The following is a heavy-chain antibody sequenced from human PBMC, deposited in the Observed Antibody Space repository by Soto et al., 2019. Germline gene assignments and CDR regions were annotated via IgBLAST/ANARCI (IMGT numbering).Heavy chain of an antibody. CDR2: ISGSGGST. Sequence: HPGGSLRLSCAASGFTFSSYAMSWVRQAPGKGLEWVSAISGSGGSTYYADSVKGRFTISRDNSKNTLYLQMNSLRAEDTAVYYCAKDIADYDILTGFDYWGQGTLVTVS. J-gene: IGHJ4*02. CDR1: GFTFSSYA. D-gene: IGHD3-9*01. V-gene: IGHV3-23*01. CDR3: AKDIADYDILTGFDY.